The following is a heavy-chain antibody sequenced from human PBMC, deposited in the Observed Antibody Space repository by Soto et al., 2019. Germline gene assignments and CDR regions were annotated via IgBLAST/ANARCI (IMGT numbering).Heavy chain of an antibody. CDR3: ARDARLIAAAGYYYYGMDV. V-gene: IGHV1-69*13. J-gene: IGHJ6*02. CDR2: IIPIFGTA. D-gene: IGHD6-13*01. CDR1: GGTFSSYA. Sequence: ASVKVSCKASGGTFSSYAISWVRQAPGQGLEWMGGIIPIFGTANYAQKFQGRVTITADESTSTAYMELSSLRSEDTAVYYCARDARLIAAAGYYYYGMDVWGQGTTVTVSS.